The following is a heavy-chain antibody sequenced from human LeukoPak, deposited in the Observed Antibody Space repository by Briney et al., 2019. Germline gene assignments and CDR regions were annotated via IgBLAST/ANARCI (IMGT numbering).Heavy chain of an antibody. CDR2: IYSGGST. CDR1: GFTVSSNY. J-gene: IGHJ4*02. V-gene: IGHV3-53*01. Sequence: GGSLRLSCAASGFTVSSNYMSWVRQAPGKGLEWVSVIYSGGSTYYADSVKGRFTISRDNSKNMLYLQMNSLRAEDTAVYYCARVHKYYFDYWGQGTLVTVSS. CDR3: ARVHKYYFDY.